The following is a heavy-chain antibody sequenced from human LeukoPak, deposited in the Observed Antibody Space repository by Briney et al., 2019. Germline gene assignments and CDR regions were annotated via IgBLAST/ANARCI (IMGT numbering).Heavy chain of an antibody. CDR1: GFTFSSYS. V-gene: IGHV3-21*01. Sequence: PGGSLRLSCAASGFTFSSYSMNWVRQAPGKGLEWVSSISSSSSYIYYADSVKGRFTISRDNAKNSLYLQMNSLRAEDTDVYYCAREVDGYNRGPKNLDYWGQGTLVTVSS. CDR2: ISSSSSYI. D-gene: IGHD5-24*01. J-gene: IGHJ4*02. CDR3: AREVDGYNRGPKNLDY.